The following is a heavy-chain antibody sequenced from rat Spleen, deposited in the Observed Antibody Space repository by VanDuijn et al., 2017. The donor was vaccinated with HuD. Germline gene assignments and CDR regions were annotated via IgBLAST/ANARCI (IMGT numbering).Heavy chain of an antibody. Sequence: QVQLKESGPGLVQPSQTLSLICTVSGFSLISNSVHWVRQPPGKGLEWMGRMRYNGDTSYNSALKSRLSINRDTSKNQVFLKMNSLQTDDTGTYYCTIHPRYWGQGVMVTVSS. CDR3: TIHPRY. D-gene: IGHD3-1*01. CDR1: GFSLISNS. J-gene: IGHJ2*01. V-gene: IGHV2-63*01. CDR2: MRYNGDT.